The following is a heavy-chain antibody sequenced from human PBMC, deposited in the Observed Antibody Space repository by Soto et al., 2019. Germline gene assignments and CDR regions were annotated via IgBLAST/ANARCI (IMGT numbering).Heavy chain of an antibody. V-gene: IGHV3-30-3*01. CDR1: GFTFSSYV. CDR3: AKDGGFDYGFWYFDV. CDR2: ISYEGSTK. J-gene: IGHJ2*01. Sequence: QVQLVESGGGVVQPGRSLRLSCAASGFTFSSYVMHWVRQAPGKGLEWVAVISYEGSTKYYADSVKGRFTISRDKPKSTLYLQMDSLRADDTAVYYCAKDGGFDYGFWYFDVWGRGTLVTVSS. D-gene: IGHD4-17*01.